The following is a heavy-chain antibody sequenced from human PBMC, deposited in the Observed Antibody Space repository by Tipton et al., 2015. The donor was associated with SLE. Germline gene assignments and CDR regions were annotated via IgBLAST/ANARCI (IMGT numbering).Heavy chain of an antibody. CDR1: GGSFSSYF. CDR3: ARDRMVVNY. CDR2: IDNTGRT. J-gene: IGHJ4*02. D-gene: IGHD2-15*01. V-gene: IGHV4-59*01. Sequence: GLVKPSETLSLTCAVYGGSFSSYFWTWIRQPPGKRLEWIGFIDNTGRTSYNPSVKSRVTISIDTSKNQFSLKLASVTAADTAVYYCARDRMVVNYWGQGTLVSVSS.